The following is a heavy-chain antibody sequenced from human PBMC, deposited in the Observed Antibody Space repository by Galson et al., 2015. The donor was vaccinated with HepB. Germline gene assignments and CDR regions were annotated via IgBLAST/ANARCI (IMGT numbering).Heavy chain of an antibody. CDR3: ARRVVGSTAEYYFDY. J-gene: IGHJ4*02. V-gene: IGHV3-11*01. CDR1: GFTFTDYY. D-gene: IGHD1-26*01. Sequence: SLRLSCAASGFTFTDYYMNWIRQAPGKGLEWVSHISHSGSTIYYADSVKGRFTISRDSAKNSLYLQMNSLRAEDTAVYYCARRVVGSTAEYYFDYWGQGTLVTVSS. CDR2: ISHSGSTI.